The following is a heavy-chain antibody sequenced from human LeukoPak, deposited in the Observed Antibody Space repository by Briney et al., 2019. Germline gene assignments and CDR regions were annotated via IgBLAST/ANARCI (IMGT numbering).Heavy chain of an antibody. Sequence: PGGSLRLSCAASGFTLSSYSMNWIRQAPAKGLEWVSYISSSSSTIYYADSVKGRFTISRDNAKNSLSLQMNSLRDEDTAVYYCARDWVGDVWGQGTTVTVSS. D-gene: IGHD2-15*01. J-gene: IGHJ6*02. CDR1: GFTLSSYS. CDR3: ARDWVGDV. CDR2: ISSSSSTI. V-gene: IGHV3-48*02.